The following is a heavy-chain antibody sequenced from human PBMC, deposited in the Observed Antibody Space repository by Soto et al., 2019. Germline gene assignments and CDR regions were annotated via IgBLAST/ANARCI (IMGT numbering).Heavy chain of an antibody. CDR2: INQNGSER. D-gene: IGHD3-9*01. J-gene: IGHJ4*02. Sequence: EVELVESGGDLVQPGGSLRLSCAATGFMFSSYWMTWVRQAPGQGLEWVANINQNGSERYYVDSVEGRFTISRDNAKNSVFLQMENLRVEDTAMYYCATDILDFWGQGTLVSVSS. CDR1: GFMFSSYW. CDR3: ATDILDF. V-gene: IGHV3-7*05.